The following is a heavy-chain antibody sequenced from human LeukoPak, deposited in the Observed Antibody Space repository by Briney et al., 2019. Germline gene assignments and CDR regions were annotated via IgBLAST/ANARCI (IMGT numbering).Heavy chain of an antibody. V-gene: IGHV3-74*01. CDR1: GFTFSSYW. D-gene: IGHD5-18*01. CDR2: INTDGTTT. J-gene: IGHJ4*02. CDR3: ARDPWGYRAGVLDF. Sequence: TGGSLRLSCGASGFTFSSYWMHWVRQAPGKGLVWVSRINTDGTTTDHADSVKGRFTISRDNAKNTLFLQMNSLRAEDTAVYYCARDPWGYRAGVLDFWGLGTLVTVSS.